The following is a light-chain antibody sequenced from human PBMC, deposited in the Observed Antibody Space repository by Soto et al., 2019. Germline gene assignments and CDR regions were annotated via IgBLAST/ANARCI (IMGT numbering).Light chain of an antibody. CDR3: QQYNSYSKT. CDR2: AAS. V-gene: IGKV1-5*01. CDR1: QSISNH. J-gene: IGKJ1*01. Sequence: DIQMTQSPSSLSASVEDRVIITCRASQSISNHLNWYQQKPGKAPNLLIHAASSLETGVPSRFSGSGSGTEFTLSISSLQPDDSASYYCQQYNSYSKTFGQGTKVDIK.